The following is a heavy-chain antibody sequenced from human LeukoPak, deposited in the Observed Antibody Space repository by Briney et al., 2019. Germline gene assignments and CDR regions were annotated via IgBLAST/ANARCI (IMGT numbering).Heavy chain of an antibody. CDR2: IRNDGSYE. J-gene: IGHJ6*02. V-gene: IGHV3-30*02. CDR3: ARSRSVSNYKGMDV. Sequence: GGSLRLSCAASGFTFSDYGMHWVRQAPGKGLEWVAFIRNDGSYEYYPDSVKGRFTISRDNARNSLYLQMNSLRAEDTAVYYCARSRSVSNYKGMDVWGQGTTVTVSS. CDR1: GFTFSDYG. D-gene: IGHD5/OR15-5a*01.